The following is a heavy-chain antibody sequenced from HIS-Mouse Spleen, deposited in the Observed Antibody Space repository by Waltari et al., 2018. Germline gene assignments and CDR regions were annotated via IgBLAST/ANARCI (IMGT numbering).Heavy chain of an antibody. CDR3: ARVNGIAVAGTDAFDI. CDR2: ISYDGSNK. CDR1: GFTFSSYA. Sequence: QVQLVESGGGVVQPGRSLRLSCAASGFTFSSYAMHWVRQAPGKGLGWVAVISYDGSNKYYADAVKGRFTISRDNSKNTLYLQMNSLRAEYTAVYYCARVNGIAVAGTDAFDIWGQGTMVTVSS. D-gene: IGHD6-19*01. V-gene: IGHV3-30-3*01. J-gene: IGHJ3*02.